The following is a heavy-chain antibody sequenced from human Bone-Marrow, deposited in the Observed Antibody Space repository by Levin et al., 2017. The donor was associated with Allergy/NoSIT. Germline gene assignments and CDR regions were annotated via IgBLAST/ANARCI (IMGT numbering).Heavy chain of an antibody. Sequence: SGGSLRLSCAASGFAFSSYGMHWVRQAPGKGLEWVALISYDGSNKYQTNSVRGRFTISRDNSKNTLYLQMNSLRAEDTAVYYCAKVQDYYDRSGYSAFDYWGQGTLVTVSS. V-gene: IGHV3-30*18. CDR2: ISYDGSNK. D-gene: IGHD3-22*01. CDR3: AKVQDYYDRSGYSAFDY. J-gene: IGHJ4*02. CDR1: GFAFSSYG.